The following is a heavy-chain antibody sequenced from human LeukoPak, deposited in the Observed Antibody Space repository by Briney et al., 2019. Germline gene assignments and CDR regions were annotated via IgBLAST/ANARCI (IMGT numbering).Heavy chain of an antibody. V-gene: IGHV3-21*01. Sequence: GGSLRLSCAASGFTFSNAWMSWVRQAPGKGLEWVSSISSSSSYIYYADSVKGRFTISRDNAKNSLYLQMNSLRAEDTAVYYCARGSKTTTVVTLYYFDYWGQGTLVTVSS. CDR2: ISSSSSYI. J-gene: IGHJ4*02. CDR1: GFTFSNAW. CDR3: ARGSKTTTVVTLYYFDY. D-gene: IGHD4-23*01.